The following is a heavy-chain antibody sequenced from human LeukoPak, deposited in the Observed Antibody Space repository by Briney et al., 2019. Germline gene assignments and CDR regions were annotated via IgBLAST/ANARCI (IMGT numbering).Heavy chain of an antibody. V-gene: IGHV3-7*01. CDR3: ARHYYDGSAYYFDC. J-gene: IGHJ4*02. D-gene: IGHD3-22*01. CDR2: IKQDGSAK. CDR1: GFTFSSYA. Sequence: HPGGSLRLSCAASGFTFSSYAMTWVRQAPGKGLEWVANIKQDGSAKTYVDSVKGRFTISRDNAKNSLYLQMNSLRAEDTAVYYCARHYYDGSAYYFDCWGQGTLVTVSS.